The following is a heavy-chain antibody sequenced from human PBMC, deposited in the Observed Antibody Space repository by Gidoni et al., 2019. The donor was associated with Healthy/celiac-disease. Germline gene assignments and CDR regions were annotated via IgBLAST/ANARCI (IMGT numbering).Heavy chain of an antibody. D-gene: IGHD6-13*01. V-gene: IGHV3-23*01. CDR3: AKDNGGSSSWENWFDP. J-gene: IGHJ5*02. CDR2: IGGSGGST. CDR1: GVTSSSCA. Sequence: EVQLLESGGGLVQPGGSLRLSCAASGVTSSSCAMSWVRQAPGKGLEWVSAIGGSGGSTYYADSVKGRFTISRDNSKNTLYLQMNSLRAEDTAVYYCAKDNGGSSSWENWFDPWGQGTLVTVSS.